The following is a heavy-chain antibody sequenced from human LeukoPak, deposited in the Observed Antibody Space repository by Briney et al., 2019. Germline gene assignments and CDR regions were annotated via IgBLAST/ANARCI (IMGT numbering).Heavy chain of an antibody. CDR3: ARRPGYFQH. Sequence: SQTLSLTCAISGDSVSSNSAAWSWIRQSPSRGLEWLGRTYYRSKWFSRYAVSVKSRITINADTSKNQFSLQLNSVTPADTAVYYCARRPGYFQHWGQGSLVTVSS. V-gene: IGHV6-1*01. CDR2: TYYRSKWFS. CDR1: GDSVSSNSAA. J-gene: IGHJ1*01.